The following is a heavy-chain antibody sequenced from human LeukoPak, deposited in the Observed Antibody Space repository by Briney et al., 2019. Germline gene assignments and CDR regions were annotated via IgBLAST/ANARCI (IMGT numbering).Heavy chain of an antibody. J-gene: IGHJ6*03. D-gene: IGHD6-19*01. CDR1: GFTLSAYS. V-gene: IGHV3-11*01. Sequence: GGSLRLSCATSGFTLSAYSLSWVRQAPGKGLEWVSHITHPGTTTYYAESVRGRFTISRDNAKNSLYLQMNSLRGEDTALYHCAREWLGYYMDVWGKGATVTISS. CDR2: ITHPGTTT. CDR3: AREWLGYYMDV.